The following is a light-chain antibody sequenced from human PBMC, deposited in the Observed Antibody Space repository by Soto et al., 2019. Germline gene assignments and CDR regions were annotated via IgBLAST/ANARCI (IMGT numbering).Light chain of an antibody. J-gene: IGLJ3*02. V-gene: IGLV1-40*01. CDR1: RSNIGAIYD. CDR3: QSYDSSLSGWV. Sequence: QSVLTQPPSVSGAPGQRVTISCTGSRSNIGAIYDVHWYQQLPGTAPKLLIYGNSNRPSGVPDRFSGSKSGTSASLAITGLQAEDEADYYCQSYDSSLSGWVFGGGTKVTVL. CDR2: GNS.